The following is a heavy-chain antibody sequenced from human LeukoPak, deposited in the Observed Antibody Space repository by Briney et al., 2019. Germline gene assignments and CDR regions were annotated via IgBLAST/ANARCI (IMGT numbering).Heavy chain of an antibody. CDR2: ISAYNGNT. V-gene: IGHV1-18*04. D-gene: IGHD6-13*01. J-gene: IGHJ4*02. CDR3: ARGTPYSSSWEFDY. CDR1: GYTFTSYG. Sequence: ASVKVSCKASGYTFTSYGISRVRQAPGQGLEWMGWISAYNGNTNYAQKLQGRVTMTTDTSTSTAYMELRSLRSDDTAVYYCARGTPYSSSWEFDYWGQGTLVTVSS.